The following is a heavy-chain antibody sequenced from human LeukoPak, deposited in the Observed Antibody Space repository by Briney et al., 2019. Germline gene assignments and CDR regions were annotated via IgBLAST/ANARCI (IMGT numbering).Heavy chain of an antibody. CDR2: ISAYNGNT. V-gene: IGHV1-18*01. CDR3: AREDCSSTSCYVDY. D-gene: IGHD2-2*01. J-gene: IGHJ4*02. Sequence: ASVKVSCKASGYTFTSYGISWVRQAPGQGLEWMGWISAYNGNTNYAQKLQGRVTMTTDTSTSTAYMELRSLGSDDTAVYYCAREDCSSTSCYVDYWGQGTLVTVSS. CDR1: GYTFTSYG.